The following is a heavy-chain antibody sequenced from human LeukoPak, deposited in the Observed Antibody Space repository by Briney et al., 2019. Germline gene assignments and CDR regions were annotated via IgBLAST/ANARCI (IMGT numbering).Heavy chain of an antibody. CDR2: IYTSGST. D-gene: IGHD4-23*01. V-gene: IGHV4-4*07. Sequence: NSSETLSLTCTVSGGSISSYYWSWIRQPAGKGLEWIGRIYTSGSTTYNPSLKSRVTISLDTSKNHFSLKLTSVTAADTAVYYCARARVVEPFDYWGQGTLVTVSS. CDR3: ARARVVEPFDY. CDR1: GGSISSYY. J-gene: IGHJ4*02.